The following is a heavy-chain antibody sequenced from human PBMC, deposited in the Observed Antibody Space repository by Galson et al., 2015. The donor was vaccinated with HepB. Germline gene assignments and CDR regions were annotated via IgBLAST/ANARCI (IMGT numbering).Heavy chain of an antibody. V-gene: IGHV1-18*01. Sequence: SVKVSCKASGYTFTSYGISWVRQAPGQGLEWMGWISAYNGNANYAQKLQGRVTMTTDTSTSTAYMELRSLRSDDTAVYYCARDADRGRLHYMGSGWFDPWGQGTLVTVSS. CDR2: ISAYNGNA. CDR1: GYTFTSYG. J-gene: IGHJ5*02. D-gene: IGHD5-12*01. CDR3: ARDADRGRLHYMGSGWFDP.